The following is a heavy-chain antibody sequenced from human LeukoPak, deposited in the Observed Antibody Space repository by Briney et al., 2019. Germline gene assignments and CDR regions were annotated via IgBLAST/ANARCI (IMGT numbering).Heavy chain of an antibody. CDR2: ITTYNGNT. V-gene: IGHV1-18*01. CDR3: ARRDCSSSSCHYYYYYMDV. J-gene: IGHJ6*02. D-gene: IGHD2-2*01. CDR1: GYTFTNFG. Sequence: ASVKVFCKASGYTFTNFGISWVRQAPGQGLEWMGRITTYNGNTNYAQKVQGRVTMTTDTSTSTAYMELRSLTSDDTAVYYCARRDCSSSSCHYYYYYMDVWGQGTTVTVSS.